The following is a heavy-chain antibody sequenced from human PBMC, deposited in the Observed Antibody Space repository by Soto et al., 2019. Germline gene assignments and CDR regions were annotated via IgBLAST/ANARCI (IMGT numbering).Heavy chain of an antibody. D-gene: IGHD7-27*01. CDR3: TRANWYSEY. V-gene: IGHV4-59*11. CDR2: IYYNGNT. J-gene: IGHJ4*02. Sequence: QVQLQESGRGLVKPSETLSLTCTVSGGSISNHYWSWIRQPPGKGLEWIGYIYYNGNTNYNPPLKSRVTMSVDTSKNQISLKLSSVTAADTAVYYCTRANWYSEYWGQGTLVTVSS. CDR1: GGSISNHY.